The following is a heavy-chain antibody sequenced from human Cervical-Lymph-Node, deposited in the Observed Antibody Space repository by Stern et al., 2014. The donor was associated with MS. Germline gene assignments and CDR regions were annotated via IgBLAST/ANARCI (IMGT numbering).Heavy chain of an antibody. D-gene: IGHD6-6*01. J-gene: IGHJ6*02. CDR2: ISYDGSNK. V-gene: IGHV3-30*18. CDR3: AKGYSSSSALYYYYGMDV. Sequence: QVQLVESGGGVVQPGRSLRLSCAASGFTFSSYGMHWVRQAPGQGLEWVAIISYDGSNKYYADPVKGRFTISRDNSKNTLYLQMNSLRAEDTAVYYCAKGYSSSSALYYYYGMDVWGQGTTVTVSS. CDR1: GFTFSSYG.